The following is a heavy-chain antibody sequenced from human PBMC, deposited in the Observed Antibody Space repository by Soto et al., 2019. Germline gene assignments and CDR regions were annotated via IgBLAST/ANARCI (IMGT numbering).Heavy chain of an antibody. D-gene: IGHD3-10*01. CDR3: ATGDHLDY. J-gene: IGHJ4*02. CDR1: RYTFSFDW. V-gene: IGHV3-7*03. CDR2: IKQGVGER. Sequence: GGSLRLSCEASRYTFSFDWMTWVRQAPGKGPEWVANIKQGVGERYDMDSVKGRFTISRDNVKNSVFLQMNRLRAEDTAVYYCATGDHLDYWGQGTVVTVSS.